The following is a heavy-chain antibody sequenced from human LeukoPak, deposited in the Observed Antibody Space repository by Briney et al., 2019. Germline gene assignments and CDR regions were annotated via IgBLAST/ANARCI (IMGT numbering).Heavy chain of an antibody. D-gene: IGHD4-17*01. V-gene: IGHV3-30*04. CDR2: ISYDGSNK. Sequence: GGSLRLSCAASGFTFSSYAMHWVRQASGKGLEWVAVISYDGSNKYYADSVKGRFTISRDNSKNTLYLQMNSLRAEDTAVYYCARGTVTPFDYWGQGTLVTVSS. CDR3: ARGTVTPFDY. J-gene: IGHJ4*02. CDR1: GFTFSSYA.